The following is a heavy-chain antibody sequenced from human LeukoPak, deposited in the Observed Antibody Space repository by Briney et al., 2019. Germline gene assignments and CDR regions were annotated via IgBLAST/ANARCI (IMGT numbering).Heavy chain of an antibody. V-gene: IGHV4-59*01. CDR2: IYYSGST. CDR1: GGSISSYY. J-gene: IGHJ3*02. Sequence: SETLSLTCTVSGGSISSYYRSWIRQPPGKGLEWIGYIYYSGSTNYNPSLKSRVTISLDTSGNQFSLKLSSVTAADTAVYYCASGYCGGACQLGGVDMWGQGTMVTVSS. CDR3: ASGYCGGACQLGGVDM. D-gene: IGHD2-21*02.